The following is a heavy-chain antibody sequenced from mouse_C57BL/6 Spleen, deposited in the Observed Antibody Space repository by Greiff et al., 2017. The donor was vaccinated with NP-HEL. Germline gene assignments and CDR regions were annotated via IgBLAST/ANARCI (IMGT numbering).Heavy chain of an antibody. CDR3: ARVPLTTVVPFDY. V-gene: IGHV1-4*01. Sequence: VQLQQSGAELARPGASVKMSCKASGYTFTSYTMHWVKQRPGQGLEWIGYINPSSGYTKYNQKFKDKATLTADKSSSTAYMQLSSLTSEDSAVYYCARVPLTTVVPFDYWGQGTTLTVSS. CDR1: GYTFTSYT. D-gene: IGHD1-1*01. CDR2: INPSSGYT. J-gene: IGHJ2*01.